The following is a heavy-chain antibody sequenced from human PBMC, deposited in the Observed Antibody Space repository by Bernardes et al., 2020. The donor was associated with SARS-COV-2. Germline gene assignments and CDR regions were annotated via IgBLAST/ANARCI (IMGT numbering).Heavy chain of an antibody. V-gene: IGHV5-51*01. Sequence: GASLKISCKGSGYSFTSYWIGWVRQMPGKGLEWMGIIYPGDSDTRYSPSFQGQVTISADKSISTAYLQWSSLKASDTAMYYCARGYSSGWYGEDYYYYGMDVWGQGTTVTVSS. J-gene: IGHJ6*02. CDR3: ARGYSSGWYGEDYYYYGMDV. D-gene: IGHD6-19*01. CDR2: IYPGDSDT. CDR1: GYSFTSYW.